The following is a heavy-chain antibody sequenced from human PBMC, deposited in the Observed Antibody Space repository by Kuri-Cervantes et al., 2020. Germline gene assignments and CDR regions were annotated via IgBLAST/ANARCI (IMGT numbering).Heavy chain of an antibody. CDR2: ISSSSSYI. CDR3: TTDGPRHDFWSGYSTP. V-gene: IGHV3-21*03. CDR1: GFTFSSYS. D-gene: IGHD3-3*01. Sequence: GESLKISCAASGFTFSSYSMNWVRQAPGKGLEWVSSISSSSSYIYYADSVKGRFTISRDNAKNSLYLQMNSLKTEDTAVYYCTTDGPRHDFWSGYSTPWGQGTLVTVSS. J-gene: IGHJ4*02.